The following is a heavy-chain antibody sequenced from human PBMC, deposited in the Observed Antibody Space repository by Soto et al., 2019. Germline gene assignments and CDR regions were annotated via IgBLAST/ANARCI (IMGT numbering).Heavy chain of an antibody. CDR2: INHSGST. V-gene: IGHV4-34*01. Sequence: PSETLSLTCAVYGGSFSGYYWSWIRQPPGKGLEWIGEINHSGSTNYNPSLKSRVTISVDTSKNQFSLKLSSVTAADTAVYYCARGENTIFGVVGDYYHYYGMDVWGQGTTVTVSS. CDR1: GGSFSGYY. J-gene: IGHJ6*02. D-gene: IGHD3-3*01. CDR3: ARGENTIFGVVGDYYHYYGMDV.